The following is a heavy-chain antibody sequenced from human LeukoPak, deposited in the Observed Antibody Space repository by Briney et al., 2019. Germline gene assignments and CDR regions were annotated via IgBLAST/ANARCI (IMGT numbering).Heavy chain of an antibody. Sequence: SETLSLTCTVSGGSMSSYYWSWIRQPAGKGLEWIGRIYTSGSTNYNPSLKSRVTMSVDTSKNQFSLKLSSVTAADTAVYYCARGGFWSGYSRYYYYYMDVWGKGTTVTVSS. CDR1: GGSMSSYY. V-gene: IGHV4-4*07. J-gene: IGHJ6*03. CDR3: ARGGFWSGYSRYYYYYMDV. D-gene: IGHD3-3*01. CDR2: IYTSGST.